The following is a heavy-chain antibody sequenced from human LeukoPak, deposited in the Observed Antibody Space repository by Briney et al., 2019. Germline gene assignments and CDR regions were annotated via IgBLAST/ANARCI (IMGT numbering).Heavy chain of an antibody. Sequence: ASVKVSCTASGYTFTSYGISWVRQAPGQGLEWMGWISAYNGNTNYAQKLQGRVTMTTDTSTSTAYMELRSLRSDDTAVYYCARDSEAAAGDTQVAFDIWGQGTMVTVSS. V-gene: IGHV1-18*01. J-gene: IGHJ3*02. D-gene: IGHD6-13*01. CDR2: ISAYNGNT. CDR1: GYTFTSYG. CDR3: ARDSEAAAGDTQVAFDI.